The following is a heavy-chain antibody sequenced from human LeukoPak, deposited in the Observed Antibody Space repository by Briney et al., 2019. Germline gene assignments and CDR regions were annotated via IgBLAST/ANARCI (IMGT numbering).Heavy chain of an antibody. J-gene: IGHJ6*04. CDR3: ASYGSGSYNGMDV. D-gene: IGHD3-10*01. CDR1: GYRFTSYW. V-gene: IGHV5-10-1*01. Sequence: GASLKISCKGSGYRFTSYWISWVRQMPGKGLEWMGRIDPSDSYTNYSPSFQGHVTISADKSISTAYLQWSSLKASDTAMYYCASYGSGSYNGMDVWGKGTTVTVSS. CDR2: IDPSDSYT.